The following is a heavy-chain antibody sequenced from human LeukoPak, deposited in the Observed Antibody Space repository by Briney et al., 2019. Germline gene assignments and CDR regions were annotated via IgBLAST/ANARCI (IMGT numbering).Heavy chain of an antibody. CDR1: GFTFSSYA. CDR3: AKGLAVADPFDY. Sequence: PGGSLRLSCAASGFTFSSYAVSWVRQAPGKGLEWVSAISGSGGSTYYADSVKGRFTISRNNSKNTLYLQMNSLRAEDTAVYYCAKGLAVADPFDYWGQGTLVTVSS. D-gene: IGHD6-19*01. J-gene: IGHJ4*02. V-gene: IGHV3-23*01. CDR2: ISGSGGST.